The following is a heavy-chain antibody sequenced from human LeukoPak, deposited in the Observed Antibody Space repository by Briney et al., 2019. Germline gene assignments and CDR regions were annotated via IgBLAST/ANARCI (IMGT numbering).Heavy chain of an antibody. V-gene: IGHV1-2*02. CDR3: ARDYYDSSGPLGSDY. CDR2: INPNSGGT. Sequence: ASVKVSCKASGYTFTGYYMHWVRQAPGQGLEWMGWINPNSGGTNYAQKFQGRVTMTRDTSISTAYMELSRLRSDDTAVYYCARDYYDSSGPLGSDYWGQGTLVTVSS. D-gene: IGHD3-22*01. J-gene: IGHJ4*02. CDR1: GYTFTGYY.